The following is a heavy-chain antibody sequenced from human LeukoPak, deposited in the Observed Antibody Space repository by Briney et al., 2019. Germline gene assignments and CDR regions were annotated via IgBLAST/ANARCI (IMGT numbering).Heavy chain of an antibody. CDR2: MNPNRCNK. CDR1: GYSFTSYD. CDR3: ARGHDYFDY. J-gene: IGHJ4*02. V-gene: IGHV1-8*01. Sequence: ASVKVSCKASGYSFTSYDIHWVRQATGQGLEWMGWMNPNRCNKGYAQKFQGRVTMTRNTSISTAYMELSSLRSEDTAVYYCARGHDYFDYWGQGTMVTVSS.